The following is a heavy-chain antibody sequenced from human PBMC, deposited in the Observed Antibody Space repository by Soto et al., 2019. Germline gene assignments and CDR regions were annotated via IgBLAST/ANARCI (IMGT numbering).Heavy chain of an antibody. CDR1: GFTFSTYD. CDR3: VIDPSGHGMDL. D-gene: IGHD3-10*01. V-gene: IGHV3-13*01. J-gene: IGHJ6*02. CDR2: IGKGGDT. Sequence: EVQLVESGGALVQPGGSLRLSCAASGFTFSTYDMQWVRQVTGKGLEWVSSIGKGGDTHYADSVKGRFTISRENAKNSLYIQMNSLRAGDTAVYYCVIDPSGHGMDLWGQGTTVTVSS.